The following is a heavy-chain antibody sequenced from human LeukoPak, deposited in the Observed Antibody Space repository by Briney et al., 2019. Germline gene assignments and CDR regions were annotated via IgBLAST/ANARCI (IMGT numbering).Heavy chain of an antibody. V-gene: IGHV1-2*02. CDR1: GYTFTGYY. D-gene: IGHD3-3*01. J-gene: IGHJ3*02. CDR3: ARRDPGWRGAFDI. CDR2: INPNSGGT. Sequence: GASVKVSCKASGYTFTGYYIHWVRQAPGQGLECMGWINPNSGGTNYAQKFQGRVTMNSDTSISTAYMEPSRLRSDDTAVYYCARRDPGWRGAFDIWGQGTMVTVSS.